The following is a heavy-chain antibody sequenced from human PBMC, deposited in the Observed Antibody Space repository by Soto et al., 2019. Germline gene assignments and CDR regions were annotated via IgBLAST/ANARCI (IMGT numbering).Heavy chain of an antibody. CDR3: ARGTTEEALDY. CDR2: ISAYNGNT. CDR1: GYTFTSYG. V-gene: IGHV1-18*01. Sequence: QVQLVQSGAEVKKPGASVKVSCKASGYTFTSYGISWVRQAPGQGLEWMGWISAYNGNTNYAQKLRGRVTMTTDTSRRPAYMELRILASDETAGYYCARGTTEEALDYWGQGPLVTVSS. D-gene: IGHD1-1*01. J-gene: IGHJ4*02.